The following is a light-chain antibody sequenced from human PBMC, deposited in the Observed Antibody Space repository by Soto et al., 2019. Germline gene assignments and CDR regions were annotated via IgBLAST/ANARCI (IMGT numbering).Light chain of an antibody. CDR2: WAS. J-gene: IGKJ1*01. CDR3: QQYYSTPPT. Sequence: DIVMTQAPDSLAASLGAIVTINCKSSRNLLYNDKNYVAWYQQRPGQAPKLLIYWASTRESEVPVRISGSGSVTDFRLTIRDLQAADAAVYYCQQYYSTPPTFGQGTKVEIK. V-gene: IGKV4-1*01. CDR1: RNLLYNDKNY.